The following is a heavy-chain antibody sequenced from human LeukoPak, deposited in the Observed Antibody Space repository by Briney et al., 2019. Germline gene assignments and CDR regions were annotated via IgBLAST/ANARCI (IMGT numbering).Heavy chain of an antibody. D-gene: IGHD3-9*01. CDR2: ISSSSSYT. CDR1: GFTFSDYY. Sequence: GGSLRLSCAASGFTFSDYYMSWIRQAPGKGLEWVSYISSSSSYTNYADSVKGRFTISRDNAKNSLYLQMNSLRAEDTAVYYCARDENPTYYDMLTGYTLDGMDVWGQGTTVTVSS. J-gene: IGHJ6*02. CDR3: ARDENPTYYDMLTGYTLDGMDV. V-gene: IGHV3-11*06.